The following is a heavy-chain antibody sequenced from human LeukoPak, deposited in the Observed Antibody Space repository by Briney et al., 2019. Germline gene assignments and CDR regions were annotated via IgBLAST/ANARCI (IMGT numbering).Heavy chain of an antibody. J-gene: IGHJ4*02. CDR2: IHSDGGVT. V-gene: IGHV3-74*01. CDR1: GFAFDYYW. CDR3: ARRSYDSSGYYSS. Sequence: GGSLRLSCAASGFAFDYYWMNWVRQAPGKRLVWVSRIHSDGGVTRYADSVKGRFTISRDNSKNTLYLQMNSLRAEDTAVYYCARRSYDSSGYYSSWGQGTLVTVSS. D-gene: IGHD3-22*01.